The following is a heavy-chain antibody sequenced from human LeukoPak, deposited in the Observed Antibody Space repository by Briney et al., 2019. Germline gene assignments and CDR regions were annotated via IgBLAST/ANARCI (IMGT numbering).Heavy chain of an antibody. Sequence: SETLSLTCTVSGGSIGSSYWSWIRQPPGKGLEWIGYVYSTGSTNYNPSLKSRVIISIDTSKKQFSLRLSSVTAADTAVYYCARFRWDFGSGSSNWFDPWGQGTLVTVSS. CDR2: VYSTGST. D-gene: IGHD3-10*01. CDR1: GGSIGSSY. J-gene: IGHJ5*02. V-gene: IGHV4-59*01. CDR3: ARFRWDFGSGSSNWFDP.